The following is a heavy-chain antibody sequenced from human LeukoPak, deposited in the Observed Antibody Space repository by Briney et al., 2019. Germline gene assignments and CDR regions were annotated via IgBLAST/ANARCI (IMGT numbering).Heavy chain of an antibody. CDR3: AKTNGLLEWLELPDC. V-gene: IGHV3-23*01. J-gene: IGHJ4*02. CDR1: GFPFSYYG. Sequence: LPGGSLRLSCAASGFPFSYYGMSGVRHAPGRGVEWVSSISGSDDATYYVASVTGRFTISRDNSKNTLYLQMNSRRAEDTALYYCAKTNGLLEWLELPDCWGQGTLVTVSS. D-gene: IGHD3-3*01. CDR2: ISGSDDAT.